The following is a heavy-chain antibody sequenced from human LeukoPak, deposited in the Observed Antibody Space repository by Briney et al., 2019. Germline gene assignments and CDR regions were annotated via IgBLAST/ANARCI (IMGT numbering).Heavy chain of an antibody. Sequence: GGSLRLSCAASGFTFSSYSMNWVRQAPGKGLEWVAYMSSSSITKYYADSVKGLFTISRDNAKNTLYLQMNSLIAEDTAVYYCARVLDSGYAFLTPFDYWGQGTLVTVSS. D-gene: IGHD5-12*01. CDR1: GFTFSSYS. V-gene: IGHV3-48*01. CDR3: ARVLDSGYAFLTPFDY. J-gene: IGHJ4*02. CDR2: MSSSSITK.